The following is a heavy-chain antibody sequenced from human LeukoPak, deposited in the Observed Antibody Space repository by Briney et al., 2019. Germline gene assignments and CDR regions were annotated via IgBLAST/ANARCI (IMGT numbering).Heavy chain of an antibody. CDR1: GGSISSGDYY. J-gene: IGHJ6*02. Sequence: NPSETLSLTCTVSGGSISSGDYYWSWIRQPPGKGLEWIGYIYYSGSTNYNPSLKSRVTISVDTSKNQFSLKLSSVTAADTAVYYCARAEGSGWYGAFDYYYGMDVWGQGTTVTVSS. V-gene: IGHV4-61*08. CDR2: IYYSGST. CDR3: ARAEGSGWYGAFDYYYGMDV. D-gene: IGHD6-19*01.